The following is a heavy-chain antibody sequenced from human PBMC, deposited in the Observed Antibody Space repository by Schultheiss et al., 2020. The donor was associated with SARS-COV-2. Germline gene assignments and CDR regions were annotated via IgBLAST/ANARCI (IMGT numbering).Heavy chain of an antibody. CDR2: ISGSGGST. D-gene: IGHD6-13*01. J-gene: IGHJ2*01. Sequence: GGSLRLSCAASGFTFSSYAMSWVRQAPGKGLEWVSAISGSGGSTYYADSVKGRFTISRDNSKNTLYLQMNSLRAEDTAVYYCAKYGSSWYRPSQANWYFDLWGRGTLVTVSS. V-gene: IGHV3-23*01. CDR3: AKYGSSWYRPSQANWYFDL. CDR1: GFTFSSYA.